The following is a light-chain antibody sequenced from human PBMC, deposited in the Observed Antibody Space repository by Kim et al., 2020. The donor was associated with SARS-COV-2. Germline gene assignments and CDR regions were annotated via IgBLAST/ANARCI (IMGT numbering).Light chain of an antibody. CDR1: SGSIGSNY. Sequence: GKTVTIPCTRSSGSIGSNYVQWYQQRPGSAPPTVIFEDDQRPSGVPDRFSGSIDSSSNSASLTISGLKTEDEADYYCQSYDSSNVVFGGGTQLTVL. CDR2: EDD. J-gene: IGLJ2*01. CDR3: QSYDSSNVV. V-gene: IGLV6-57*03.